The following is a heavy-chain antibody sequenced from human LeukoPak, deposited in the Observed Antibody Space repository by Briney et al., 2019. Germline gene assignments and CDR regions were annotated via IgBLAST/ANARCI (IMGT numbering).Heavy chain of an antibody. Sequence: SETLSLTCTVSGGSISSSSYYWGWIRQPPGKGLEWIGSIYYSGSTYYNPSLKSRVTISVDTSKNQFSLKLSSVTAADTAVYYCARVIYDYVWGSYRPNWFDPWGQGTLVTVSS. CDR2: IYYSGST. CDR3: ARVIYDYVWGSYRPNWFDP. D-gene: IGHD3-16*02. J-gene: IGHJ5*02. CDR1: GGSISSSSYY. V-gene: IGHV4-39*07.